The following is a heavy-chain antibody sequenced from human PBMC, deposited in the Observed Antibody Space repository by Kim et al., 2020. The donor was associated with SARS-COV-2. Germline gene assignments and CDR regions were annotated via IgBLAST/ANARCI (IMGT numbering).Heavy chain of an antibody. V-gene: IGHV4-31*03. Sequence: SETLSLTCTVSGGSISNGGYYWSWIRQHPGKSLEWIGYIYYSGSPYYKPSLKSRVTISLDTSKNQFSLKLSSVTAAVTAVYFCAREWGDCSGGSCYPEYWGQGSLVTVNS. CDR1: GGSISNGGYY. CDR3: AREWGDCSGGSCYPEY. CDR2: IYYSGSP. J-gene: IGHJ4*02. D-gene: IGHD2-15*01.